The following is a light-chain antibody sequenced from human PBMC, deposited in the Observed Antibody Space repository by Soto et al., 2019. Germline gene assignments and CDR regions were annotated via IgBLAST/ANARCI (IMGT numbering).Light chain of an antibody. CDR2: NNN. CDR1: GSNIGTNA. V-gene: IGLV1-44*01. CDR3: AAWDDSLNGYV. J-gene: IGLJ1*01. Sequence: QSALTQPPSASGTPGQRVTISCSGGGSNIGTNAVNWYQQLPGTAPKLLIYNNNQRPSGVPGRFSGSKSGTSASLAISGLQSEDEADYYCAAWDDSLNGYVFGTGTKVTVL.